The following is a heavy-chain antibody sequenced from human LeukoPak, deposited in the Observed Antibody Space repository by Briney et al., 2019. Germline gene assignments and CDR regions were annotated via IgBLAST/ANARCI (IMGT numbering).Heavy chain of an antibody. V-gene: IGHV4-59*12. J-gene: IGHJ4*02. D-gene: IGHD6-19*01. CDR2: IYRGETT. CDR3: AREASGWYLNYFDY. CDR1: GGSISNYY. Sequence: PSETLSLTCSVSGGSISNYYWTWIRQPPGKGLEWIGYIYRGETTNYNPSLKSRVTMSVDTSKNQFSLKLSSVTAADTAVYYCAREASGWYLNYFDYWGQGTLVTVSS.